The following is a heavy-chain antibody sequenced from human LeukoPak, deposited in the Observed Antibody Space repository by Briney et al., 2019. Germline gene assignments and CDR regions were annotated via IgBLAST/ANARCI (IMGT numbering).Heavy chain of an antibody. CDR2: IGITSEYI. CDR3: AKDPNGDYVGAFDT. Sequence: GGSLRLSCAASGFTITAYAMSCVRQSPGKGLEWVSGIGITSEYIHYADSVKGRFTISRDNSKNTVYLEMSSLRAEDAAVYYCAKDPNGDYVGAFDTWGQGTMVIVSS. D-gene: IGHD4-17*01. V-gene: IGHV3-23*01. J-gene: IGHJ3*02. CDR1: GFTITAYA.